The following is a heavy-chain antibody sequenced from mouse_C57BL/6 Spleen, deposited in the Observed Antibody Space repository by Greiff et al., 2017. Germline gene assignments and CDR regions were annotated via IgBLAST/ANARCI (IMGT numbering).Heavy chain of an antibody. V-gene: IGHV1-52*01. CDR1: GYTFTSYW. J-gene: IGHJ1*03. D-gene: IGHD3-3*01. Sequence: QVQLQQSGAELVRPGSSVKLSCKASGYTFTSYWMHWVKQRPIQGLEWIGNIDPSDSETHYNQKFKDKATLTVDKSSSTAYMQLSSLTSEDSAVYYCAREEGTGYFDVWGTGTTVTVSS. CDR2: IDPSDSET. CDR3: AREEGTGYFDV.